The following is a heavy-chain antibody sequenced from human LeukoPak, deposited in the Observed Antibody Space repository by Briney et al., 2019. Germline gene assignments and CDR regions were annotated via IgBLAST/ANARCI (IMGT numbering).Heavy chain of an antibody. Sequence: GGSLRLSCAASGFAFSSFEMTWVRQPPGKELEWIANIGASGNPIFYADSVKGRFTVSRDNAESSLYLHMNSLRVDDTAVYYCARMGGAPQGWGLGALVTVSS. J-gene: IGHJ4*02. D-gene: IGHD2-21*01. V-gene: IGHV3-48*03. CDR1: GFAFSSFE. CDR3: ARMGGAPQG. CDR2: IGASGNPI.